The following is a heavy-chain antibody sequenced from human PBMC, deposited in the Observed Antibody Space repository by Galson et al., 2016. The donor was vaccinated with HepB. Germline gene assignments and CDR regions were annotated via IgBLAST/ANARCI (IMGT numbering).Heavy chain of an antibody. J-gene: IGHJ4*02. CDR1: GFTVSSNY. CDR3: ASYRGWYGDCFFDY. CDR2: IYSGGDT. V-gene: IGHV3-66*01. Sequence: SLRLSCAASGFTVSSNYMSWVRQAPGKGLEWVAVIYSGGDTYYADSVKDRFTISRDNSKNTLYLQMNSLRAEDTAVYYCASYRGWYGDCFFDYWGQGPLVTDSP. D-gene: IGHD6-19*01.